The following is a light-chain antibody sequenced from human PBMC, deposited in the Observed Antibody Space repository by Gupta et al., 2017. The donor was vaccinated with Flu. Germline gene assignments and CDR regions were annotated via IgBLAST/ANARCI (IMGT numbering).Light chain of an antibody. Sequence: DIQMTQSPSSLSASIGDRVTITCRASQNIDNYLNWYQQMPGKAPRLLFYSASSLQSGVPSRFSGSGSGTDFTLTISSLQVEDFATYYCQQSYSSAPFTFGPGTKVD. V-gene: IGKV1-39*01. CDR2: SAS. CDR3: QQSYSSAPFT. CDR1: QNIDNY. J-gene: IGKJ3*01.